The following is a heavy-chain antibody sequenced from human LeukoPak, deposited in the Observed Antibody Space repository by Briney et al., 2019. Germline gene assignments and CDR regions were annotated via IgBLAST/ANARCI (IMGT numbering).Heavy chain of an antibody. D-gene: IGHD3-10*01. Sequence: GESLKISCKGSGYTFTSYWIGWVRQMPGKDLEWMGIIFPADSDTRYNPSFQGQVTISADKSISTAYLQWSSLKASDTAMYYCARGAGYYASGSSDYWGQGTVVTVSS. V-gene: IGHV5-51*01. CDR2: IFPADSDT. J-gene: IGHJ4*02. CDR1: GYTFTSYW. CDR3: ARGAGYYASGSSDY.